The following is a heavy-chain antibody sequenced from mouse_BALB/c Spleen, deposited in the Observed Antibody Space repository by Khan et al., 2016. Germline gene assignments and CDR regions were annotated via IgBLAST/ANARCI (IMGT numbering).Heavy chain of an antibody. CDR3: ARAGYYGYLAY. CDR2: INPDSYTI. CDR1: GFDFSRYW. Sequence: EVKLLESGGGLVHPGGSLKLSCAASGFDFSRYWMSWVPQAPGKGLEWIGEINPDSYTINYTPSLKDKFIISRDNAKNTLYLQMSKVRSEDTALYYCARAGYYGYLAYWGQGTLVTVSA. D-gene: IGHD1-1*01. J-gene: IGHJ3*01. V-gene: IGHV4-1*02.